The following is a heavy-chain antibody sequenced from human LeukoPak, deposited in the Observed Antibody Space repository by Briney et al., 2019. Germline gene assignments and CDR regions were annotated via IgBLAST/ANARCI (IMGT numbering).Heavy chain of an antibody. CDR2: ISSSSSYI. CDR3: ARDGVAVAGIFYYGMDV. J-gene: IGHJ6*02. V-gene: IGHV3-21*01. CDR1: GFTLSSYS. D-gene: IGHD6-19*01. Sequence: PGGSLRLSCAASGFTLSSYSMNWVRQAPGKGLEWVSSISSSSSYIYYADSVKGRFTISRDNAKNSLYLQMNSLRAEDTAVYYCARDGVAVAGIFYYGMDVWGQGTTVTVSS.